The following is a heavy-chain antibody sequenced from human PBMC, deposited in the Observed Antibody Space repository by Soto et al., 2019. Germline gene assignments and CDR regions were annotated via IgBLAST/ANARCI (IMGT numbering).Heavy chain of an antibody. CDR3: ARVRAARPDYSYYVMAV. J-gene: IGHJ6*02. CDR2: INSNNGGT. D-gene: IGHD6-6*01. Sequence: ASVKVSCKASGYRFSDYYIHWVRQAPGQGLEWMGWINSNNGGTSYAQKFQGRVTMTWDTPVSTAYMEMKRLTSDDTAVYYCARVRAARPDYSYYVMAVWGQGTTVTVFS. CDR1: GYRFSDYY. V-gene: IGHV1-2*02.